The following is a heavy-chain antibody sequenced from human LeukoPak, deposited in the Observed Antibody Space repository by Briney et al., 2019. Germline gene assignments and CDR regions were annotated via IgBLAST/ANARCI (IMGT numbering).Heavy chain of an antibody. CDR2: ITSTSSYV. Sequence: AGGSLRLSCAASGFTFSSYGMSWVRQAPGKRLEWVSSITSTSSYVFYADSAKGRFTISRDNAKNSLYLQINSLRAEDTAVYYCARDPYSGYYGDYYYYYMDVWGKGTTVTISS. D-gene: IGHD5-12*01. CDR1: GFTFSSYG. CDR3: ARDPYSGYYGDYYYYYMDV. J-gene: IGHJ6*03. V-gene: IGHV3-21*01.